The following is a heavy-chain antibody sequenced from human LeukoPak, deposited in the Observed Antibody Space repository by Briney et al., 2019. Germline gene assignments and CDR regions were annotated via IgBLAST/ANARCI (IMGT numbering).Heavy chain of an antibody. Sequence: SETLPLTCTVSGGSISSYYWSWIRQPPGKGLEWIGYIYYSGSTNYNPSLKSRVTISVDTSKNQFSLKLSSVTAADTAVYYCARGVTPYDAFDIWGQGTMVTVSS. V-gene: IGHV4-59*08. D-gene: IGHD3-10*01. CDR3: ARGVTPYDAFDI. J-gene: IGHJ3*02. CDR1: GGSISSYY. CDR2: IYYSGST.